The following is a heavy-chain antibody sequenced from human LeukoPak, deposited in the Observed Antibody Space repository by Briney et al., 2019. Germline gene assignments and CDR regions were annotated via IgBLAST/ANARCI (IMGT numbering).Heavy chain of an antibody. J-gene: IGHJ2*01. CDR1: GVSISSYY. CDR2: ISTSGST. CDR3: AGHDEGSGWYRSYIDL. Sequence: SETLSLTCTASGVSISSYYCSWIRQPPGKGLEWIGYISTSGSTDYSPSLKSRVTISVDRSKNQCSLNLSSVTAADTAVYYCAGHDEGSGWYRSYIDLWGRGTLVIVSS. D-gene: IGHD6-19*01. V-gene: IGHV4-4*09.